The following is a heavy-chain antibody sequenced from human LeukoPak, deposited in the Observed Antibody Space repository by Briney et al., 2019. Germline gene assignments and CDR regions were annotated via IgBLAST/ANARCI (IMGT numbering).Heavy chain of an antibody. V-gene: IGHV3-74*01. CDR3: ARDDRGPDY. D-gene: IGHD3-16*02. J-gene: IGHJ4*02. CDR1: GFTLSSRW. CDR2: IESDGRT. Sequence: GGSLRLSCAASGFTLSSRWMHWLRQVPGKGLVSVSRIESDGRTAYAESVKGRFIISRDNAKNTLYLQMNSLRVEDTAVYYCARDDRGPDYWGQGTLVTVSS.